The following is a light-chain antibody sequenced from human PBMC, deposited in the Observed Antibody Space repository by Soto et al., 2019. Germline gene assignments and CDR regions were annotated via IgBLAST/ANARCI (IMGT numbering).Light chain of an antibody. CDR3: AQGLATPFT. V-gene: IGKV2-28*01. CDR2: LGS. Sequence: EIVLTQSPLSLPVTPGEPASISCRSSRNLLHSNGYYYLDWYLQKPGQSPQLLIYLGSNRASGVPDRFSGSVSGTDFTLTISRVEADDVGVYFCAQGLATPFTFGGGTKVEIK. J-gene: IGKJ4*01. CDR1: RNLLHSNGYYY.